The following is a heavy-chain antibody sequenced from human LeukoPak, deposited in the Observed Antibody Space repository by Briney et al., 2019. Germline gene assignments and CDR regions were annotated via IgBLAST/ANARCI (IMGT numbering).Heavy chain of an antibody. D-gene: IGHD3-3*01. CDR3: ARDQTASTYYDFWSGYPPPYFDY. V-gene: IGHV3-21*01. J-gene: IGHJ4*02. Sequence: GGSLRLSCAASVFTFSSYSMNWVRQAPGKGLEWVSSISRSSTYIYYADSVKGRFTISRDNAKNSLYLQMNSLRAEDTAVYYCARDQTASTYYDFWSGYPPPYFDYWGQGTLVTVSS. CDR1: VFTFSSYS. CDR2: ISRSSTYI.